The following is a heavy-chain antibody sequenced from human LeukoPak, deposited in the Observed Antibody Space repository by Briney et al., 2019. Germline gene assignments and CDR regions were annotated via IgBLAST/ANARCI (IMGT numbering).Heavy chain of an antibody. CDR1: GGSISSYY. CDR2: IYSSGST. V-gene: IGHV4-4*07. D-gene: IGHD4-17*01. CDR3: AGSTVTTYQDASDI. Sequence: SETLSLTCTVSGGSISSYYWSWIRQPAGKGLEWIGRIYSSGSTNYNPSLKSRVTMSVDTSKNQFSLKLSSVTAADTAVYYCAGSTVTTYQDASDIWGQGTMVTVSS. J-gene: IGHJ3*02.